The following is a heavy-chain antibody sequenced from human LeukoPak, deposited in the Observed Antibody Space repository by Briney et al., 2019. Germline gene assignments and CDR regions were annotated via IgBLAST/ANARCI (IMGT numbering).Heavy chain of an antibody. V-gene: IGHV3-23*01. CDR1: GFTFSSYA. CDR3: ASGSSAWYYLDF. CDR2: ISGSGGST. J-gene: IGHJ4*02. Sequence: GGSLRLSCAVSGFTFSSYAMSWVRQAPGKGLEWVSAISGSGGSTYYADSVKGRFTISRDDSKNTLYLQMNSLRAEDTAVYYCASGSSAWYYLDFWGQGTLVTVSS. D-gene: IGHD6-19*01.